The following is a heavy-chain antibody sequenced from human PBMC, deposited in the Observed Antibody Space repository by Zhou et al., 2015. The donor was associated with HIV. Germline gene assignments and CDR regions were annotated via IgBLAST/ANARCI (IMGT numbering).Heavy chain of an antibody. J-gene: IGHJ6*02. CDR3: ARAKNRIPYSSSPIYYYYGMDV. V-gene: IGHV1-18*01. CDR1: GGTFTSYG. Sequence: QVQLVQSGAEVKKPGSSVKVSCKASGGTFTSYGISWVRQAPGQGLEWMGWISAYNGNTNYAQKLQGRVTMTTDTSTSTAYMELRSLRSDDTAVYYCARAKNRIPYSSSPIYYYYGMDVWGQGTTVTVSS. CDR2: ISAYNGNT. D-gene: IGHD6-6*01.